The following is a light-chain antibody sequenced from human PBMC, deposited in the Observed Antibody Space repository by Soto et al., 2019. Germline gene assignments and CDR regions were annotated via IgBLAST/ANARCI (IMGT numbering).Light chain of an antibody. CDR2: DVN. J-gene: IGLJ1*01. CDR3: CSYAGSSTPYA. CDR1: SNDVGRFDY. Sequence: QSVLTQPHSVSGSPGQSVTISCTGTSNDVGRFDYVSWYQQHPGKAPKVIIYDVNERPSGVPNRFSGSKSGNTASLTISGLQADDEADYYCCSYAGSSTPYAFGTGTKVTVL. V-gene: IGLV2-11*01.